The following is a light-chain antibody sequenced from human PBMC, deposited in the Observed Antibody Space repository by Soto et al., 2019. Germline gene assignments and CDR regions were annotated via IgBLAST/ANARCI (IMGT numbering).Light chain of an antibody. CDR2: GAS. V-gene: IGKV3-15*01. Sequence: EIVLTQSPGTLSLSPGERATLSCRASESVSDNYLAWYQQRSGKAPRLVIYGASTRATGIPARFSGSGSGTEFTLTISSLQSEDFAVYYCQQSNNWPDTFGGGTKVDIK. CDR3: QQSNNWPDT. CDR1: ESVSDN. J-gene: IGKJ4*02.